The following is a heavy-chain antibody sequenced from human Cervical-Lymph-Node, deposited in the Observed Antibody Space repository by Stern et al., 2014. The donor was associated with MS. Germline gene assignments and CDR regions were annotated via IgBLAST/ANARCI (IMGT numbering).Heavy chain of an antibody. D-gene: IGHD6-19*01. J-gene: IGHJ4*02. CDR3: ARFLTDSSGWYLYYFDY. CDR1: GYTFTSYD. V-gene: IGHV1-8*01. Sequence: VQLLESGAEVKKPGASVKVSCKASGYTFTSYDINWVRQATGQGLEWMGWMNPNSGNTGYAQKFQGRVTMTRNTSISTAYMELSSLRSEDTAVYYCARFLTDSSGWYLYYFDYWGQGTLVTVSS. CDR2: MNPNSGNT.